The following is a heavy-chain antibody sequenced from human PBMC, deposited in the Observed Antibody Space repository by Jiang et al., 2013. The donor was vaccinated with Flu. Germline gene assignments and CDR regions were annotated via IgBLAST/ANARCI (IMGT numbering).Heavy chain of an antibody. J-gene: IGHJ4*02. Sequence: SGGGVVQPGRSLRLSCAASRFTFSSYAVHWVRQAPGKGLEWVAVISYDGSNKYYADSVKGRFTISRDNSKNALYLQMNSLRAEDTAVYYCARGAGSSGWNPNFDYWGQGTLVTVSS. D-gene: IGHD6-19*01. CDR3: ARGAGSSGWNPNFDY. CDR2: ISYDGSNK. CDR1: RFTFSSYA. V-gene: IGHV3-30-3*01.